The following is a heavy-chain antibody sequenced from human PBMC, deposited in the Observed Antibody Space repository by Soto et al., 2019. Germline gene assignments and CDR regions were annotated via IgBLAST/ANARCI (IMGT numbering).Heavy chain of an antibody. CDR3: ARGQDDYGDSDVWFDP. Sequence: EEQLLESGGGLVQPGGSLRLSCAASGFSFSSYGMSWVRQAPGKGLEWVSGISGGGDSTYYADSVKGRFTISRDKSKNTLYLQMNSLRAEDTAVYYCARGQDDYGDSDVWFDPWGQGTLVSGSS. D-gene: IGHD4-17*01. V-gene: IGHV3-23*01. J-gene: IGHJ5*02. CDR2: ISGGGDST. CDR1: GFSFSSYG.